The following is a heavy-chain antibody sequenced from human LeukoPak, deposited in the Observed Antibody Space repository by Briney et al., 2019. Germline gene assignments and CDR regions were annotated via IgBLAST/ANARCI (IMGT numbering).Heavy chain of an antibody. D-gene: IGHD7-27*01. J-gene: IGHJ4*02. CDR2: ISSSGSTI. V-gene: IGHV3-48*03. Sequence: GGSLRLSCAASGFTFSSYEMNWVRQAPGKGLEWVSYISSSGSTIYYADSVKGRFTISRDNAKNSLYLQMNSLRAEDTAVYYCAREDWGTYYFDYWGQGTLVTVSS. CDR3: AREDWGTYYFDY. CDR1: GFTFSSYE.